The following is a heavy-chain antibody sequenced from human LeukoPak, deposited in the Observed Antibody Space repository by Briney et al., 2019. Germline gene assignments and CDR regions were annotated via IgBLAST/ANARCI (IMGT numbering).Heavy chain of an antibody. CDR1: GFIFSSFA. D-gene: IGHD3-16*02. J-gene: IGHJ4*02. CDR2: ISGSGNRT. V-gene: IGHV3-23*01. Sequence: GGSLRLSCATSGFIFSSFAMNWVRQAPGKGLEWVSTISGSGNRTYYADSVKGRFTISRDNSKNKLYLQMSSLRAEDTAVYYCAKAPDFVWGSYRPFDFWGQGTLVTVSS. CDR3: AKAPDFVWGSYRPFDF.